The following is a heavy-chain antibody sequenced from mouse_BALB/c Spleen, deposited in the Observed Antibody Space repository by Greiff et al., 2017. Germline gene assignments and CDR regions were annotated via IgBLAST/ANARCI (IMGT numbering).Heavy chain of an antibody. V-gene: IGHV5-9-4*01. CDR2: ISSGGSYT. CDR3: ARDQEPMDY. Sequence: EVKLVESGGGLVKPGGSLKLSCAASGFTFSSYTMSWVRQTPEKRLEWVAEISSGGSYTYYPDTVTGRFTISRDNAKNTLYLEMSSLRSEDTAMYYCARDQEPMDYWGQGTSVTVSS. CDR1: GFTFSSYT. J-gene: IGHJ4*01.